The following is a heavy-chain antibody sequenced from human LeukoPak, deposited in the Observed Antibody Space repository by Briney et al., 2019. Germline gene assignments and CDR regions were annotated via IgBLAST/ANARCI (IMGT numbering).Heavy chain of an antibody. J-gene: IGHJ4*02. D-gene: IGHD3-22*01. V-gene: IGHV3-15*01. CDR2: IKSKTDGGTT. CDR3: TTESHYYDSSGYYY. CDR1: GFTFSNAW. Sequence: GGSLRLSCAASGFTFSNAWMSWVRQAPGKGLEWVGRIKSKTDGGTTDYAAPVKGRFTISRDDSKNTLYLQMNSLKTEDTAMYYCTTESHYYDSSGYYYWGQGTLVTVSS.